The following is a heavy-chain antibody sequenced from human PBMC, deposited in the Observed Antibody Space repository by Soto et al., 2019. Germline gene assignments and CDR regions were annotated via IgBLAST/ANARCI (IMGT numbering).Heavy chain of an antibody. D-gene: IGHD6-13*01. CDR3: AKRDLGY. J-gene: IGHJ4*02. CDR2: ISDSGGTI. V-gene: IGHV3-23*01. CDR1: GFTFRNYA. Sequence: GSLRLSCAASGFTFRNYAMSWVRQAPGKGLEWVSTISDSGGTISYADSVKGRLTISRDNSRNTLYLQMDSLRVEDTAVYYCAKRDLGYWGRGTMVTVSS.